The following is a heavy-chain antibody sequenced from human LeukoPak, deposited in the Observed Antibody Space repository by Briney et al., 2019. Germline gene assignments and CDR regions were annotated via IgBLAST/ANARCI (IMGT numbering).Heavy chain of an antibody. Sequence: GGSLRLSCTASGFNFVEYTMSWFRQAPGKGLEWVGFIKSNAYGGTAEYAASVKGRFTISRDDSSRTAYLQMDRLRVEDTAVFFCTKTGCSGANCYSNYWARGTLVTVSS. D-gene: IGHD2-15*01. CDR3: TKTGCSGANCYSNY. CDR2: IKSNAYGGTA. CDR1: GFNFVEYT. V-gene: IGHV3-49*03. J-gene: IGHJ4*02.